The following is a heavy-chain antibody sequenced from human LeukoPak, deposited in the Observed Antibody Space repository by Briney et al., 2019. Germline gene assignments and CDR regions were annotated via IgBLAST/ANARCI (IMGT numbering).Heavy chain of an antibody. Sequence: GGSLRLSCAASGFTVSSNYMSWVRQAPGKGLEWVSVICSGGSTYYADSVKGRFTISRDNSKNTLYLQMNSLRAEDTAVYYCARVVAAGTNPDYWGQGTLVTVSS. CDR3: ARVVAAGTNPDY. V-gene: IGHV3-53*01. CDR1: GFTVSSNY. D-gene: IGHD6-13*01. J-gene: IGHJ4*02. CDR2: ICSGGST.